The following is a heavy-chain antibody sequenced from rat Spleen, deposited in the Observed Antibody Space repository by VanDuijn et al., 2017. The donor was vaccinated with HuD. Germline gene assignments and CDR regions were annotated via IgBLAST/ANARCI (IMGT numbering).Heavy chain of an antibody. CDR2: ISPSGGGT. V-gene: IGHV5S13*01. J-gene: IGHJ3*01. CDR3: ARQDTSGYSNWFTY. Sequence: EVQLVESGGGLVPPGGSLQVSCAASGFIFNNYDMAWVRQTPTKGLEWVASISPSGGGTYYRDSVKGRFTVSRDNTRSTQFLQMDSLRSEDTATYYCARQDTSGYSNWFTYWGQGTLVTVSS. CDR1: GFIFNNYD. D-gene: IGHD4-3*01.